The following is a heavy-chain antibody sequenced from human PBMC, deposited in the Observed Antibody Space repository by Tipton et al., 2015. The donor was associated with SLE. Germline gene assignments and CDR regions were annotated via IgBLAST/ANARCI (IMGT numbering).Heavy chain of an antibody. CDR3: ARAGIVVVASDAFDV. V-gene: IGHV3-30*04. CDR1: GFTFHTYA. Sequence: RSLRLSCAASGFTFHTYAMHWVRQAPGKGLEWVAVISYDETERYYADSVKGRFTISRDKYKNTLYLEMNSLRAEDTAVYYCARAGIVVVASDAFDVWGRGTLVTVSS. D-gene: IGHD2-21*01. CDR2: ISYDETER. J-gene: IGHJ3*01.